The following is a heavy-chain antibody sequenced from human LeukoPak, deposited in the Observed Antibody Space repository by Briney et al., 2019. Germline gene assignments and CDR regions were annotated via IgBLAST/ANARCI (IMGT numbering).Heavy chain of an antibody. CDR3: AKDLRPDGIKDFDH. CDR1: GFTFSGYA. J-gene: IGHJ4*02. CDR2: IFASGSTT. D-gene: IGHD1-14*01. V-gene: IGHV3-23*05. Sequence: PGGSLRLSCAASGFTFSGYAMNWVRQAPGKGLEWVSLIFASGSTTKYADSVKGRFTISRDNSKNTLYLQMNSLRAEDTAVYYCAKDLRPDGIKDFDHWGQGTLVTVSS.